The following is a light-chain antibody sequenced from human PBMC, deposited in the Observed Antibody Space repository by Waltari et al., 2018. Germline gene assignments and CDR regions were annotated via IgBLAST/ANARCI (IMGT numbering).Light chain of an antibody. CDR3: MFWPNNVWV. J-gene: IGLJ3*02. V-gene: IGLV5-37*01. Sequence: QPVLTQPPSSSASPGDSARLTCTLPSDINVGDFIIYWYQQKPGSPPRFLLYYKSDSEKAQGSGVPSRFSGSKVASANAGILLISGLQSEDEADYYCMFWPNNVWVFGGGTKLTVL. CDR1: SDINVGDFI. CDR2: YKSDSEK.